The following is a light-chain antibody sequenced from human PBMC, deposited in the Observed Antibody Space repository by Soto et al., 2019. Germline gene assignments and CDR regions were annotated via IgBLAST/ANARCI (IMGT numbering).Light chain of an antibody. J-gene: IGKJ1*01. CDR3: QQRSNWPPWT. Sequence: EILMTQSPATLSVSPGERATLSCRASQSVDSNLAWYQQKPGQAPRLLIYGASTRATGIPARFSGSGSGTEFTLTISSLQSEDFAVYYCQQRSNWPPWTFGQGTKV. CDR1: QSVDSN. V-gene: IGKV3-15*01. CDR2: GAS.